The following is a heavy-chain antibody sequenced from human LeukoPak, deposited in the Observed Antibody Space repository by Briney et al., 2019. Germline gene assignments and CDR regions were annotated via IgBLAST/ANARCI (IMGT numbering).Heavy chain of an antibody. CDR3: ARAPATDGDWFDP. D-gene: IGHD4-17*01. CDR1: GGSINNYY. Sequence: SETLSLTCTVSGGSINNYYWSWIRQPPGKGLEWIGYIYYSGSTNYNPSLKSRVTISVDTSKNQFSLKLSSVTAADTAVYYCARAPATDGDWFDPWGQGTLVTVSS. J-gene: IGHJ5*02. CDR2: IYYSGST. V-gene: IGHV4-59*01.